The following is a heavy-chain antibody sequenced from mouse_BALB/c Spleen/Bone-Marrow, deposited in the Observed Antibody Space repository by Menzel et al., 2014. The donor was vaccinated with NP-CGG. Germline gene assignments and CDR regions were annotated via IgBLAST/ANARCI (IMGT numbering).Heavy chain of an antibody. D-gene: IGHD1-1*01. CDR2: ISDGGSYT. J-gene: IGHJ3*01. V-gene: IGHV5-4*02. CDR1: GFTFSDDY. CDR3: VLRWFAY. Sequence: EVHLVESGGGLVKPGVSLKLSCAASGFTFSDDYMYWVRQTPEKRLEWVATISDGGSYTYYPDSVKGRFTISRDNAKNNLYLQMSSLKSEDTAMYYCVLRWFAYWGQGTLVTVSA.